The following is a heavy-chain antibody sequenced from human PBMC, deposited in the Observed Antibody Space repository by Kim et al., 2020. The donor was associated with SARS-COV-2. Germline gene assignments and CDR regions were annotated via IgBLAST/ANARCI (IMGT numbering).Heavy chain of an antibody. CDR3: ASSPKALWFGQLYPWLD. Sequence: GGSLRLSCAASGFTFSAYSMHWVRQAPGKGLEWVTFISYDGTKTNFADSVMGRFTISRDNSKNTLYLQMNSLIPEDTAIYYCASSPKALWFGQLYPWLDWGQGTMVTVSS. CDR2: ISYDGTKT. D-gene: IGHD3-10*01. J-gene: IGHJ3*01. CDR1: GFTFSAYS. V-gene: IGHV3-30*04.